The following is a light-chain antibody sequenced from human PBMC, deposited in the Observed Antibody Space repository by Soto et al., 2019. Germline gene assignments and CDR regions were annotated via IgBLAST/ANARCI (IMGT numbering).Light chain of an antibody. V-gene: IGKV1-39*01. CDR2: AAY. CDR1: QSISSY. J-gene: IGKJ1*01. CDR3: KQSYSSPPT. Sequence: DIQMTQSPSSLSASVGDRVTITCRASQSISSYLNWYQQKPGKAHKVLIYAAYSLQSGVQSRFSGSGSGTDFTLTIRSLQPEDFATYYCKQSYSSPPTFGQGTKVDIK.